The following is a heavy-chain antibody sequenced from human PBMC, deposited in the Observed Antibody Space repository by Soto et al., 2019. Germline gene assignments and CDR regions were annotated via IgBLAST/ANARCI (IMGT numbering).Heavy chain of an antibody. CDR1: GNSISSYF. J-gene: IGHJ3*01. D-gene: IGHD2-2*01. V-gene: IGHV4-59*01. Sequence: QLQLQGSGPGLVKPSETLSLTCNVSGNSISSYFRSWIRQTPGKGLEWIGFIYDSGDTKYNPSLESRATISLDTSKSQFSLKLRSVTAADTAMYYCVSSRSAIYGDAFDVWGRGSMVTVSS. CDR2: IYDSGDT. CDR3: VSSRSAIYGDAFDV.